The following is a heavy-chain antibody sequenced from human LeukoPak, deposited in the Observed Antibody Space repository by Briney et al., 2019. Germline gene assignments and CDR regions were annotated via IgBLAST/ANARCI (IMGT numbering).Heavy chain of an antibody. Sequence: PSETLSLTCTVSGDSISSYSWSWIRLPPGKGLEWIGYFYYSGSTKYNPSLKSRVTISVDTSKNQFSLKLSSVTAADTAVYYCARGQIDLRITMIVVVRNNWFDPWGQGTLVTVSS. J-gene: IGHJ5*02. CDR1: GDSISSYS. D-gene: IGHD3-22*01. CDR3: ARGQIDLRITMIVVVRNNWFDP. V-gene: IGHV4-59*12. CDR2: FYYSGST.